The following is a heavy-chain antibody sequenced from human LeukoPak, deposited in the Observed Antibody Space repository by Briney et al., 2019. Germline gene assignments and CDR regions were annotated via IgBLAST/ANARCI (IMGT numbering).Heavy chain of an antibody. CDR2: IYTSGST. V-gene: IGHV4-61*02. CDR1: GVSISSVSYS. D-gene: IGHD2-15*01. Sequence: LRTLSLSCAVSGVSISSVSYSWSWIRPPAGKGLEGIVRIYTSGSTNYNPSLKSRATISVDTSKNQSPRKLSSVTAANTAVYYCAREGAVVVNDWFDPWGQGTPVTVSS. CDR3: AREGAVVVNDWFDP. J-gene: IGHJ5*01.